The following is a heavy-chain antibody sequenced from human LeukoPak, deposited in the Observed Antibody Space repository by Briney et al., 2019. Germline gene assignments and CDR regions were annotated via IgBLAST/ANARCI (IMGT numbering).Heavy chain of an antibody. CDR3: ARGLLGGTAMAYYYYYYMDV. D-gene: IGHD5-18*01. Sequence: SETLSLTCTVSGVSISSYYWSWIRQPPGKGLEWIGYIYYSGSTNYNPSLKSRVTISVDTSKNQFSLKLSSVTAADTAVYYCARGLLGGTAMAYYYYYYMDVWGKGTTVTVSS. J-gene: IGHJ6*03. CDR2: IYYSGST. V-gene: IGHV4-59*01. CDR1: GVSISSYY.